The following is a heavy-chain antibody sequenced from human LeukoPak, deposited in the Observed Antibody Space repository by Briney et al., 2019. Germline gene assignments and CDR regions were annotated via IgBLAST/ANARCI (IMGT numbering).Heavy chain of an antibody. D-gene: IGHD1-26*01. Sequence: PGRSLRLSCAASGFTFSSYAISWVRQAPGQGLEWMGRIIPILGIANYAQKFQGRVTITADKSTSTAYMELSSLRSEDTAVYYCASDVEIVGATTYWGQGTLVTVSS. J-gene: IGHJ4*02. V-gene: IGHV1-69*04. CDR2: IIPILGIA. CDR3: ASDVEIVGATTY. CDR1: GFTFSSYA.